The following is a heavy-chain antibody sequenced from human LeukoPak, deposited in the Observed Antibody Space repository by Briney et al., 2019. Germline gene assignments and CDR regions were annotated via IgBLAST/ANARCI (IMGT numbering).Heavy chain of an antibody. Sequence: PSETLSLTCTVSGGSISSYYWSWIRQPPGKGLEWIGYIYYSGSTNYNPSLKSRVTISVDTSKNQFSLKLSSVTAADTAVYYCASQTYYYDSSGYYDTTNFDYWGQGTPVTVSS. CDR1: GGSISSYY. CDR3: ASQTYYYDSSGYYDTTNFDY. D-gene: IGHD3-22*01. CDR2: IYYSGST. V-gene: IGHV4-59*01. J-gene: IGHJ4*02.